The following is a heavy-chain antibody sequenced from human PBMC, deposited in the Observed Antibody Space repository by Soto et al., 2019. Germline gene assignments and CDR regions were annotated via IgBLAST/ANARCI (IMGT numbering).Heavy chain of an antibody. J-gene: IGHJ4*02. Sequence: PSQTLSLTCAISGDSVSSNSAAWNWIRQSPSRGLEWLGRTYYRSKWYNDYAVSVKSRITISPDTSKNQFSLQLNSVTPEDTAVYSCSSDLSCYDNLYCFDYWGQGTLVTVSA. CDR1: GDSVSSNSAA. D-gene: IGHD5-12*01. CDR3: SSDLSCYDNLYCFDY. CDR2: TYYRSKWYN. V-gene: IGHV6-1*01.